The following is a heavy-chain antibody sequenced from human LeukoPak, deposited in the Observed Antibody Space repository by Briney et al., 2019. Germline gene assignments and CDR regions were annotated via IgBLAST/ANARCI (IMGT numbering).Heavy chain of an antibody. CDR2: ISAYNGNT. V-gene: IGHV1-18*01. Sequence: GASVKVSCKASGYTFTSYGISWVRQAPGQGLEWMGWISAYNGNTNYAQKLQGRVTMTTDTSTSTAYMELRSLRSDDTAVYYCAREDYYDLTPYGMDVWGQGTTVTVSS. J-gene: IGHJ6*02. CDR1: GYTFTSYG. CDR3: AREDYYDLTPYGMDV. D-gene: IGHD3-22*01.